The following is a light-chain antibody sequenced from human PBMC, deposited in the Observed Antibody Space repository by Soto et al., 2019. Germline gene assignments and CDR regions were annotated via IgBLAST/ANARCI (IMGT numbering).Light chain of an antibody. CDR1: SGHIAYA. J-gene: IGLJ2*01. CDR3: QTWGTGILV. CDR2: LNSDGSH. V-gene: IGLV4-69*01. Sequence: QLVLTQSPSASASLGASVRLTCTLSSGHIAYAIAWHQQQPEKGPRYLMTLNSDGSHTKGDGIPDRFSGSSSGAERYLTISSLQSEDEADYYCQTWGTGILVFGGGTKVTVL.